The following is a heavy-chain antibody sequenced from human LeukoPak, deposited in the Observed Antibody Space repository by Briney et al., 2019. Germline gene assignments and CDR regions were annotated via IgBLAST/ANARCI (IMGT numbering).Heavy chain of an antibody. CDR1: GGSISTYY. V-gene: IGHV4-59*01. Sequence: PSETLSLTCTVSGGSISTYYWSWIRQPPGKGLEWIGYIYYSGSTSYNPSPKSRVTISVDTSKNQFSLKLSSVTAADTAVYYCAREQDSGDYRGDAFDIWGQGTMVTVS. D-gene: IGHD4-17*01. CDR2: IYYSGST. J-gene: IGHJ3*02. CDR3: AREQDSGDYRGDAFDI.